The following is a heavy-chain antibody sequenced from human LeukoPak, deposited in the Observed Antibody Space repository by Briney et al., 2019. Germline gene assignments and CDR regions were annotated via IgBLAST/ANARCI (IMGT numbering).Heavy chain of an antibody. Sequence: PGGSLRLSCSVSGFTFSSYAMHWVRQAPGEGLEHVSAISTNGGSTYYADSVKGRFTISRDNSKNTLYLQMSSLRDEDTAVYYCVKDSALGRLYYFDYWGQGTLVTVSS. J-gene: IGHJ4*02. CDR2: ISTNGGST. V-gene: IGHV3-64D*06. CDR1: GFTFSSYA. CDR3: VKDSALGRLYYFDY.